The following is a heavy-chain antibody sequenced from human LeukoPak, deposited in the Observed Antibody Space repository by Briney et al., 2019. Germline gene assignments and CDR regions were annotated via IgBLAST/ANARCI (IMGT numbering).Heavy chain of an antibody. CDR1: GFTFSSYG. CDR2: ISGSGGST. J-gene: IGHJ3*02. Sequence: GGSLRLSCAASGFTFSSYGMSWVRQAPGKGLEWVSAISGSGGSTYYADSVKGRFTISRDNSKNTLYLQINSLRAEDTAVYYCAKPRRAYYYDSSGYYDAFDIWGQGTMVTVSS. V-gene: IGHV3-23*01. CDR3: AKPRRAYYYDSSGYYDAFDI. D-gene: IGHD3-22*01.